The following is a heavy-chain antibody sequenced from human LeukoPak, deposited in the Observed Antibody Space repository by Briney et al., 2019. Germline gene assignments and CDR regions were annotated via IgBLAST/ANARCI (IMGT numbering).Heavy chain of an antibody. CDR1: GFTFSSYG. D-gene: IGHD3-10*01. J-gene: IGHJ4*02. CDR3: AKEPPVLLWFGEDGY. V-gene: IGHV3-30*02. Sequence: GGSLRLSCAASGFTFSSYGMHWGRQAPGKGLEWVAFIRYDGSNKYYADSVKGRFTISRDNSKNTLYLQMNSLRAEDTAVYYCAKEPPVLLWFGEDGYWGQGTLVTVSS. CDR2: IRYDGSNK.